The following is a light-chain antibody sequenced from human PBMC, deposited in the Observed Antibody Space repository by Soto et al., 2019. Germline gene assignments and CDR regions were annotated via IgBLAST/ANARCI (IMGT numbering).Light chain of an antibody. J-gene: IGKJ1*01. Sequence: DIVLTQTPLSSPVTLGQPASISCKSSQSLAYSDGNIYLNWLQQRPGQPPRLLIYKTSNWFSGVPDRFSGSGAGTDFTLKISKVEAEDVGVYYCVEASLLPHAFGQGTKVEIK. CDR3: VEASLLPHA. V-gene: IGKV2-24*01. CDR1: QSLAYSDGNIY. CDR2: KTS.